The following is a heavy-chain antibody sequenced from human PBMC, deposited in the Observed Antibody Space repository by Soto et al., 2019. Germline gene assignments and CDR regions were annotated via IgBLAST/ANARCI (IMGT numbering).Heavy chain of an antibody. D-gene: IGHD2-2*01. J-gene: IGHJ4*02. V-gene: IGHV4-59*08. CDR2: IYYSGST. CDR1: GGSISSYY. CDR3: ARQYCSSTSCYAGFDY. Sequence: SETLSLTCTVSGGSISSYYWSWIRQPPGKGLEWIGYIYYSGSTNYNPSLKSRVTISLDTSKNQFSLKLSSVTAADTAVYYCARQYCSSTSCYAGFDYWGQGTLVTVSS.